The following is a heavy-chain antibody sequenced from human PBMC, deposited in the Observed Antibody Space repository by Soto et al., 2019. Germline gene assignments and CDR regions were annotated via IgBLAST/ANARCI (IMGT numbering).Heavy chain of an antibody. CDR3: ARGGSTVTNLDY. D-gene: IGHD4-17*01. CDR2: IYYSGST. J-gene: IGHJ4*02. V-gene: IGHV4-30-4*01. Sequence: SETLSLTCTVSGGSISSGDYYWSWIRQPPGKGLEWIGYIYYSGSTYYNPSLKSRVTISVDTSKNQFSLKLSSVTAADTALYYCARGGSTVTNLDYWGQGTLVTVSS. CDR1: GGSISSGDYY.